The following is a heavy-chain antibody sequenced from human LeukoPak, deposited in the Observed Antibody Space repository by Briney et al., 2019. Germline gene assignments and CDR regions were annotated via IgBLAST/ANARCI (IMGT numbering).Heavy chain of an antibody. CDR3: ARATYYYGSGSSETYDY. D-gene: IGHD3-10*01. Sequence: GGSLRLSCAASGFSFSSYWMTWVRQAPGKGLEWVANIEQDGSEKYYVDSVKGRFTISRDNAKNSLYLQMNSLRAEDTAVYYCARATYYYGSGSSETYDYWGQGTLVTVSS. CDR1: GFSFSSYW. J-gene: IGHJ4*02. V-gene: IGHV3-7*04. CDR2: IEQDGSEK.